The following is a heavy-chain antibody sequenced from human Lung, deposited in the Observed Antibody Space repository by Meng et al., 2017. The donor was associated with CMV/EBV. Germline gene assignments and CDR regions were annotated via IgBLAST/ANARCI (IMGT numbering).Heavy chain of an antibody. CDR3: IWNDLGDY. V-gene: IGHV3-15*01. D-gene: IGHD1-1*01. CDR2: IKSKTDGETA. CDR1: GFTFSNAG. J-gene: IGHJ4*02. Sequence: LVEAGGDSVTPGGSLRLSCACSGFTFSNAGMSWVRQAPGKGLEWVGRIKSKTDGETADYNAPVKGRFTISRDDSKNTLYLQMNSLKTEDTAIYYCIWNDLGDYWGQGTLVTVSS.